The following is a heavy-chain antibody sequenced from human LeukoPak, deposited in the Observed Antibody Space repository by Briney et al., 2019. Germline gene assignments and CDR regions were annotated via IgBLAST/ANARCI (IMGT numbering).Heavy chain of an antibody. CDR1: GFTFSSYA. Sequence: GGSLSLSCAASGFTFSSYAMHWVRQAPGKGLEWVAVISYDGSNKYYADSVKGRFTISRDNSKNTLYLQMNSLRAEDTAVYYCAREGRPAMGWYQLLSVSSGMDVWGQGTTVTVSS. D-gene: IGHD2-2*01. CDR3: AREGRPAMGWYQLLSVSSGMDV. J-gene: IGHJ6*02. V-gene: IGHV3-30-3*01. CDR2: ISYDGSNK.